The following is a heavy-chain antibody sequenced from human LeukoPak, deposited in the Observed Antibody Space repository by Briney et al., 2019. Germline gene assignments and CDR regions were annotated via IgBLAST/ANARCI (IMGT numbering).Heavy chain of an antibody. CDR1: GFTFGDYA. V-gene: IGHV3-49*04. D-gene: IGHD3-10*01. CDR2: IRSKAYGGTT. Sequence: GGSLRLSCTASGFTFGDYAMSWVRQAPGKGLEWVGFIRSKAYGGTTEYAASAKGRFTISRDDSKSIAYLQMNSLKAEDTAVYYCTRLRLEKRDYYGSGSYFDYWGQGTLVTVSS. J-gene: IGHJ4*02. CDR3: TRLRLEKRDYYGSGSYFDY.